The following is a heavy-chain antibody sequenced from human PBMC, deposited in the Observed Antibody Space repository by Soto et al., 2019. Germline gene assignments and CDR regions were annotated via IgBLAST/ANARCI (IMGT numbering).Heavy chain of an antibody. D-gene: IGHD3-22*01. J-gene: IGHJ4*02. CDR2: ISSSSSTI. CDR3: SRGGYYDSSGYPRY. V-gene: IGHV3-48*02. CDR1: GFTFSSYS. Sequence: PGWSLRLSCAASGFTFSSYSMNWVRQAPGKGLEWVSYISSSSSTIYYADSVKGRFTISRDNAKNSPYLQMNSLRDEDTAVYYCSRGGYYDSSGYPRYWGQGTLVTVSS.